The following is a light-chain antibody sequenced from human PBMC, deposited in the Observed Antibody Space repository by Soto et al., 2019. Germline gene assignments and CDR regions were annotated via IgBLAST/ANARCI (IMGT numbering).Light chain of an antibody. CDR3: QQYNSYSRT. V-gene: IGKV1-5*03. CDR2: KAS. J-gene: IGKJ1*01. CDR1: QSISSW. Sequence: DIQMTQSPSTLSASVGDRVTITCRASQSISSWLAWYQQKPGKAPKLLIYKASSLESGVPSRFSGSGSGTECTLTISSLQPDDFATYYCQQYNSYSRTFGQGTKVEMK.